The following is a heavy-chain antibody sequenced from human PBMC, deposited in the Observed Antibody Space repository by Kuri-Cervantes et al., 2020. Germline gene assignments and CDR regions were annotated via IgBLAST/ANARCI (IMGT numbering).Heavy chain of an antibody. D-gene: IGHD3-16*02. Sequence: GESLKISCVASEFRFSERWMNWVRQAPGKGLEWVANIKSDGSETNYVDSVKGRFTISGDNSKNTLYVQMSSPRPEDTAVYYCTTDIAGSYRYYFDYWGQGTLVTVSS. CDR2: IKSDGSET. J-gene: IGHJ4*02. CDR1: EFRFSERW. CDR3: TTDIAGSYRYYFDY. V-gene: IGHV3-7*03.